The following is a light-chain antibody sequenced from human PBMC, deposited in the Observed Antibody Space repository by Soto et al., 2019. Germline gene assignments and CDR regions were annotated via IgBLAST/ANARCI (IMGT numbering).Light chain of an antibody. CDR2: AAS. J-gene: IGKJ1*01. Sequence: DIQMTQXPSSLSASVGDRLTITCRASQSISTYLNWYQQKPGKAPKLLIYAASSLQSGVPSRFSGSGSGTDFTLTISSLQPEDFAVYYCQQSYSTPWRFGQGTKVDIK. CDR1: QSISTY. CDR3: QQSYSTPWR. V-gene: IGKV1-39*01.